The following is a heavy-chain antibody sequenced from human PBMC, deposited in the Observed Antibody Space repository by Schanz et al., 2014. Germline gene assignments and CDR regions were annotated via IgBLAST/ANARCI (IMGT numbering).Heavy chain of an antibody. CDR1: GLTFSNHA. CDR3: VKGGTNTLDS. V-gene: IGHV3-23*04. Sequence: EVQLVESGGGLVQPGGSLRLSCAASGLTFSNHAMSWVRQAPGKGLEWVSAISGSGDNTFYADSVRGRFTISRDNSKNTLYLQMNSLRGDDTAIYYCVKGGTNTLDSWGQGTLVTVSS. J-gene: IGHJ4*02. CDR2: ISGSGDNT.